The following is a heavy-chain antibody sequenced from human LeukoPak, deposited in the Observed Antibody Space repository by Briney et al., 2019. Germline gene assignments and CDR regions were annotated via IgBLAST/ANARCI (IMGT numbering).Heavy chain of an antibody. V-gene: IGHV4-59*02. J-gene: IGHJ4*02. D-gene: IGHD6-19*01. CDR3: AREAPGGSGWTYFDY. Sequence: PSETLSLTCAVSGGSVSGHYWDWIRQPPGKGLEWIGYIYASGGANYNPSLKSRVTISLDSSENRSSLKLTSVTAADTAVYYCAREAPGGSGWTYFDYWGQGSLVTVSS. CDR2: IYASGGA. CDR1: GGSVSGHY.